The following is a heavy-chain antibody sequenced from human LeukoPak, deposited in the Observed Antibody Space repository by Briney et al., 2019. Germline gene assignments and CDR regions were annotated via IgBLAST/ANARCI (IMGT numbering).Heavy chain of an antibody. CDR2: MNPNSGNT. Sequence: ASVKVSCKASGYTFTSYDINWVRQATGQGLEWMGWMNPNSGNTDYAQKFQGRVTITRNTSISTAYMELSSLRSEDTAVYYCARVQHGCSSTSCYSLPDYWGQGTLVTVSS. D-gene: IGHD2-2*01. CDR1: GYTFTSYD. CDR3: ARVQHGCSSTSCYSLPDY. J-gene: IGHJ4*02. V-gene: IGHV1-8*03.